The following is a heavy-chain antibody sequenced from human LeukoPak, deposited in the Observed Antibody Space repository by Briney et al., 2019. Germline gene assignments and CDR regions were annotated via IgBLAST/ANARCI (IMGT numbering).Heavy chain of an antibody. CDR2: ISYDGSNK. CDR3: ASSGNSGNY. Sequence: GGSLRLSCAASGFTFSSYAMHWVRQAPGKGLEWVAVISYDGSNKYYADSVKGRFAISRDNSKNTLYLQMNSLRAEDTAVYYCASSGNSGNYWGQGTLVTVSS. J-gene: IGHJ4*02. D-gene: IGHD2-15*01. V-gene: IGHV3-30*09. CDR1: GFTFSSYA.